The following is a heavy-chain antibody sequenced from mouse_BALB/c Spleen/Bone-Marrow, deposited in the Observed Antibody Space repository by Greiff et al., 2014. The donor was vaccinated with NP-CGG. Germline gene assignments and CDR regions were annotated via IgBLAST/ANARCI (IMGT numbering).Heavy chain of an antibody. D-gene: IGHD4-1*01. CDR2: IYPGDGDT. CDR1: RYAFSSYW. Sequence: VQGVESGAELVRPGSSVKISCKASRYAFSSYWMNWVKQRPGQGLEWIGQIYPGDGDTSYNGKFKGKATLTADKSSSTAYMQLSSLTSEDSAVYFCARVRNWADYWGQGTTLTVSS. V-gene: IGHV1-80*01. J-gene: IGHJ2*01. CDR3: ARVRNWADY.